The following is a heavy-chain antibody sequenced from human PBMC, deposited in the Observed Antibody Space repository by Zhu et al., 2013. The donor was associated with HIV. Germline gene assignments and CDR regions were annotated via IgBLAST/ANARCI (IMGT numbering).Heavy chain of an antibody. Sequence: EVQLLESGGGVIQPGGSLRLSCAASGITFSNHAMSWVRQAPGKGLEWVSTISGRGGSTNYADSVKGRFTISRDNSKNTLYLKMNSLRAEDTALYYCAKTGPRSKPVAGTFDYWGQGTLVTVSS. CDR1: GITFSNHA. CDR3: AKTGPRSKPVAGTFDY. D-gene: IGHD6-19*01. J-gene: IGHJ4*02. V-gene: IGHV3-23*01. CDR2: ISGRGGST.